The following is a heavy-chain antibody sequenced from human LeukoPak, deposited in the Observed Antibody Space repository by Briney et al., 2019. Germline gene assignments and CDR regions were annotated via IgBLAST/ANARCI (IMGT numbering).Heavy chain of an antibody. CDR3: ARIPNFYDNKGYFDY. Sequence: SGPTLVNPTQTLTLTCTFSGFSLTISGMCVSWIRQPPGKALELLARIDWDDDKYYSTSLKTRLTISKDPSKNQVVLTVTNMDPVDTATYYCARIPNFYDNKGYFDYWGQGILVTVSS. CDR2: IDWDDDK. J-gene: IGHJ4*02. D-gene: IGHD3-22*01. V-gene: IGHV2-70*11. CDR1: GFSLTISGMC.